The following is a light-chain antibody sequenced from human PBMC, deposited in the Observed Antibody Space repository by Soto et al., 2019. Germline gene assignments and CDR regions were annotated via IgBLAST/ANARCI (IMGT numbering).Light chain of an antibody. CDR2: DNN. V-gene: IGLV1-51*01. Sequence: QSVLTQPPSVSAAPGQKVTISCSGSSSNIGNSFVSWYQQLPGTAPKLLIYDNNKRPSGIPDRFSGSKSGTSGTLGITGLXXXXXXXXXCGTYDNSLSAVVFGGGTKVTVL. J-gene: IGLJ2*01. CDR1: SSNIGNSF. CDR3: GTYDNSLSAVV.